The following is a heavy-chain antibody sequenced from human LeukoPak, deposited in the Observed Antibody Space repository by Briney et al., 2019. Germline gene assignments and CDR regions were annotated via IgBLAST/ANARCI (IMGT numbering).Heavy chain of an antibody. CDR1: GFTFSSYG. CDR3: AKDRSTMVRGVIITRSGYFDY. D-gene: IGHD3-10*01. CDR2: ISGSGGST. J-gene: IGHJ4*02. V-gene: IGHV3-23*01. Sequence: PGGSLRLSCAASGFTFSSYGMSWVRQAPGKGLEWVSAISGSGGSTYYADSVKGRFTISRDNSKNTLYLQMNSLRAEDTAVYYCAKDRSTMVRGVIITRSGYFDYWGQGTLVTVSS.